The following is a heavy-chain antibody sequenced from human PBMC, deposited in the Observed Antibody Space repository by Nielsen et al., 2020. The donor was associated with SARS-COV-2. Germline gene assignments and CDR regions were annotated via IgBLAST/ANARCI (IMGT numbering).Heavy chain of an antibody. Sequence: SETLSLTCAISGDSVSSNSAAWNWIRQSPSRGLEWLGRTYYRSKWYNDYAVSVKSRITINPDTSKNQFSLQLNSVTPEDTAVYCCARVQDYYYYYGMDVWGQGTTVTVSS. J-gene: IGHJ6*02. CDR1: GDSVSSNSAA. V-gene: IGHV6-1*01. CDR2: TYYRSKWYN. CDR3: ARVQDYYYYYGMDV.